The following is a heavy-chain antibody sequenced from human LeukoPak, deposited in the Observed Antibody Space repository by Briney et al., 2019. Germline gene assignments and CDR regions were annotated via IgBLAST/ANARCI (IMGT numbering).Heavy chain of an antibody. Sequence: SETLSLTCAVYGGSFSGYYWSWIRQPPGKGLEWIGEINHSGSTNYNPSLKSRVTISVDTSKNQFSLKLRSVTAADTAVYYCARATRAGRYYYYYMDVWGKGTTVTVSS. J-gene: IGHJ6*03. D-gene: IGHD6-13*01. V-gene: IGHV4-34*01. CDR3: ARATRAGRYYYYYMDV. CDR2: INHSGST. CDR1: GGSFSGYY.